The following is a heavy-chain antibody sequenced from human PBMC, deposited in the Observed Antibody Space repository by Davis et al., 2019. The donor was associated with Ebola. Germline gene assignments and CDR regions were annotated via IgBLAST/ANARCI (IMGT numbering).Heavy chain of an antibody. V-gene: IGHV3-73*01. D-gene: IGHD1-20*01. CDR2: IRSKANTYAT. CDR1: GFTSSGSA. J-gene: IGHJ4*02. CDR3: TSGNNWNDDY. Sequence: PGGSLRLSCAASGFTSSGSAMHWVRQASGKGLEWVGHIRSKANTYATAYAASVKGRFTISRDDSKNTAYLQMNSLKTEDTAVYYCTSGNNWNDDYWGQGTLVTVSS.